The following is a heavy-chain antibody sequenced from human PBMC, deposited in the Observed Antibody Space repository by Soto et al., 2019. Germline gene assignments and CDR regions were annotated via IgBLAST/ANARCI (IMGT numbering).Heavy chain of an antibody. J-gene: IGHJ4*02. CDR2: ITDTGGGT. Sequence: EVQMLESGGGLVQPGGSLRLSCAASGFNFGSDAMSWVRQAPGKGLEWVSAITDTGGGTYYTDSVKGRFTISRDNSKNTLYLQMHSLRTEDTAVYYGVRSFVGDYWGQGILVTVSS. D-gene: IGHD3-16*01. CDR3: VRSFVGDY. V-gene: IGHV3-23*01. CDR1: GFNFGSDA.